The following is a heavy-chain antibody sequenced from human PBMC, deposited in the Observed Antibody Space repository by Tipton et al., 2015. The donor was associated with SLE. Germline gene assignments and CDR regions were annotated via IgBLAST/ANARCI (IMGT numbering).Heavy chain of an antibody. Sequence: TLSLTCTVSGGSISSSSYYWGWIRQPPGKGLERIGSIYYSGSTYYNPSLKSRVTISVDTSKNQFSLMLSSVTAADTAVYYCASRPRGIAVAGTNAYFQHWGQGTLVTVPS. CDR1: GGSISSSSYY. D-gene: IGHD6-19*01. CDR2: IYYSGST. V-gene: IGHV4-39*07. J-gene: IGHJ1*01. CDR3: ASRPRGIAVAGTNAYFQH.